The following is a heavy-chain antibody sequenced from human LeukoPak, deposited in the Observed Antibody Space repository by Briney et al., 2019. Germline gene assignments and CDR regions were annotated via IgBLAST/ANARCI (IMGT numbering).Heavy chain of an antibody. J-gene: IGHJ5*02. CDR2: INPRTGAT. V-gene: IGHV1-2*02. CDR1: GYTFSDHY. CDR3: ARAGRSLQMSVWFDP. Sequence: ASVKISCKASGYTFSDHYMHWGRQTPGQGLEWMGYINPRTGATYYAEKFHGRVTITRDTSINTAYMQMGRLTSDDTAIYYCARAGRSLQMSVWFDPWGQGTLVTVSS. D-gene: IGHD5-24*01.